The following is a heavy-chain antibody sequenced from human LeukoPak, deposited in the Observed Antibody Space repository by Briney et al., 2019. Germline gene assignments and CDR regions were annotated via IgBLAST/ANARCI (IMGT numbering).Heavy chain of an antibody. D-gene: IGHD2-2*01. CDR3: AKDQGSYCSSTSCKPYYYYMDV. J-gene: IGHJ6*03. Sequence: GGSLRLSCAASGFTFSSYSMNWVRQAPGKGLEWVSSISSSSSYIYYADSVKGRFTISRDNAKNSLYLQMNSLRAEDTAVYYCAKDQGSYCSSTSCKPYYYYMDVWGKGTTVTVSS. CDR2: ISSSSSYI. V-gene: IGHV3-21*01. CDR1: GFTFSSYS.